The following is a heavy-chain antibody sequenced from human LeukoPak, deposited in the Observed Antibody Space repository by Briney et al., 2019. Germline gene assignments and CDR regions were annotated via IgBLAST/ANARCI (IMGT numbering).Heavy chain of an antibody. CDR2: ISSSSSYI. D-gene: IGHD4-11*01. Sequence: GGSLRLSCAASGFTFSSYSMNWVRQAPGKGLEWVSSISSSSSYIYYADSVKGRFTISRDNSKNTLYLQMNSLRAEDTAVYYCARDLGTTVTPAGDYYYGMDVWGQGTTVTVSS. CDR1: GFTFSSYS. CDR3: ARDLGTTVTPAGDYYYGMDV. V-gene: IGHV3-21*01. J-gene: IGHJ6*02.